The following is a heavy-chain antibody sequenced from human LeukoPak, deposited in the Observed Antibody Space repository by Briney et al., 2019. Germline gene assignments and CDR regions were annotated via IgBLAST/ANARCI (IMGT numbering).Heavy chain of an antibody. Sequence: GASVKVSCKASGYTFTSYGISWVRQAPGQGLERMGWISAYNGNTNYAQKLQGRVTMTTDTSTSTAYMELRSLRSDDTAVYYCARDRADVVVTAIQDYWGQGTLVTVSS. D-gene: IGHD2-21*02. CDR1: GYTFTSYG. CDR3: ARDRADVVVTAIQDY. V-gene: IGHV1-18*01. CDR2: ISAYNGNT. J-gene: IGHJ4*02.